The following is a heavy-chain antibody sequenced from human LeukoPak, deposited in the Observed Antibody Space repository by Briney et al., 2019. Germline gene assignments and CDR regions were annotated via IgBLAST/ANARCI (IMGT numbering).Heavy chain of an antibody. V-gene: IGHV3-23*01. CDR3: AKDSSIPGGY. Sequence: GSLRLSCAVSGFSFRNYAMSWVRQAPGRGLEGVSGIGRRGDATYYADSVKGRFTISRDNSKNTLYLQMNSLRAEDTAVYYCAKDSSIPGGYWGQGTLVTVSS. D-gene: IGHD2-2*01. CDR1: GFSFRNYA. J-gene: IGHJ4*02. CDR2: IGRRGDAT.